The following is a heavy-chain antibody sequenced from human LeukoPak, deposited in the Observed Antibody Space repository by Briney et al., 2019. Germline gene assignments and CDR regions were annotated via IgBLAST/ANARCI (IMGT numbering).Heavy chain of an antibody. CDR3: AKPLGATNAFDI. CDR2: IWYDGSNK. CDR1: GFTFSSYG. V-gene: IGHV3-33*06. D-gene: IGHD1-26*01. Sequence: PGGSLRLSCAASGFTFSSYGMHWVRQAPGKGLEWVAVIWYDGSNKYCADSVKGRFTISRDNSKNTLYLQMNSLRAEDTAVYYCAKPLGATNAFDIWGQGTMVTVSS. J-gene: IGHJ3*02.